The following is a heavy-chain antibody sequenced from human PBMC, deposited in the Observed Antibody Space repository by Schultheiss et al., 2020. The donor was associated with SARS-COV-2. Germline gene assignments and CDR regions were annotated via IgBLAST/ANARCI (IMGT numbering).Heavy chain of an antibody. CDR1: GFTFSSYG. Sequence: GESLKISCAASGFTFSSYGMHWVRQAPGKGLEWVAVISYDGSNKYYADSVKGRFTISRDNAKNSLYLQMNSLRAEDTAVYYCARDVYYDILTGYSGSAAFDYWGQGTLVTVSS. V-gene: IGHV3-30*03. D-gene: IGHD3-9*01. CDR2: ISYDGSNK. CDR3: ARDVYYDILTGYSGSAAFDY. J-gene: IGHJ4*02.